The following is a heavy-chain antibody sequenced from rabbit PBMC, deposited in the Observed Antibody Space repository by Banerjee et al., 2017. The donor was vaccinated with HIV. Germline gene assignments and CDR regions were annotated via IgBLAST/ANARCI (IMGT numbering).Heavy chain of an antibody. J-gene: IGHJ4*01. V-gene: IGHV1S45*01. Sequence: QLEESGGGLVQPGGSLKLSCKASGFSFSSSYWICWVRQAPGKGLEWIGCINAGSSGSTYYARWAKGRFTISKTSSTTVTLQMTSLTAADTATYFCARRGSDWGDDLWGPGTLVTVS. CDR2: INAGSSGST. D-gene: IGHD4-1*01. CDR1: GFSFSSSYW. CDR3: ARRGSDWGDDL.